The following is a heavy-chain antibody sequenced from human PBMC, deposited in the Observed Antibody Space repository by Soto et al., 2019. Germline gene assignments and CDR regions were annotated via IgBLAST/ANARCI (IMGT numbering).Heavy chain of an antibody. V-gene: IGHV4-59*08. D-gene: IGHD1-26*01. CDR3: ARHGGSYSFDY. Sequence: PSETLSLTCNVSGGSISTSYWTWIRQPPGKGLEWIGYNSYSGSTDYNPSLKSRVTISVDTSKNQFSLKLSSATAADTAVYYCARHGGSYSFDYWGQGTLVTVSS. CDR2: NSYSGST. J-gene: IGHJ4*02. CDR1: GGSISTSY.